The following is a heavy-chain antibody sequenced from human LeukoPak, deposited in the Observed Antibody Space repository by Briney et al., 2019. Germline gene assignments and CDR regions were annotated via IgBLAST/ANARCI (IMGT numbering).Heavy chain of an antibody. V-gene: IGHV3-23*01. Sequence: GGSLRLSCAASGFTFSSYAMSWVRQAPGKGLEWVSAISGSGGSTYYADSVKGRFTISRDNSKNTLYLQMNSLRAEDTAVYYRAKEMGYCSSTSCPMGFDYWGQGTLVTVSS. CDR3: AKEMGYCSSTSCPMGFDY. D-gene: IGHD2-2*01. CDR1: GFTFSSYA. CDR2: ISGSGGST. J-gene: IGHJ4*02.